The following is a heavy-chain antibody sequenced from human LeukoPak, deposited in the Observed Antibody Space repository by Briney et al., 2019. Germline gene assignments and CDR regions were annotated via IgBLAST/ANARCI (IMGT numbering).Heavy chain of an antibody. Sequence: SETLSLTCTVSGGSISSSSYYWGWIRQPPGKGLEWIGSIYYSGSTYYHPSLKSRVTISVDTSKNQFSLKLSSVTAADTAVYYCASSSGYYYDSSGGAFDIWGQGTMVTVSS. CDR2: IYYSGST. D-gene: IGHD3-22*01. CDR1: GGSISSSSYY. J-gene: IGHJ3*02. V-gene: IGHV4-39*01. CDR3: ASSSGYYYDSSGGAFDI.